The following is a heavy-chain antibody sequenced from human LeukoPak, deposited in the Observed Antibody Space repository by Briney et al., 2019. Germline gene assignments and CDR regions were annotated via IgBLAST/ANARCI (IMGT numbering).Heavy chain of an antibody. V-gene: IGHV4-34*01. CDR2: INHSGST. Sequence: SETLSLTCAVYGGSFSGYYWSWIRQPPGKGLEWSGEINHSGSTNYNPSLKSRVTISVDTSKNRFSLKLSSVTAADTAVYYCAREPVAGPGGGFDYWGQGTLVTVSS. J-gene: IGHJ4*02. CDR1: GGSFSGYY. CDR3: AREPVAGPGGGFDY. D-gene: IGHD6-19*01.